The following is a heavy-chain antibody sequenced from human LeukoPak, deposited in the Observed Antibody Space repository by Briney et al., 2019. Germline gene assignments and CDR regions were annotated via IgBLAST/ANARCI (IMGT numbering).Heavy chain of an antibody. CDR1: GFTFTTYW. Sequence: GGSLRLSCAASGFTFTTYWMHWVRQAPGKGLEWVSHITASGTAMFYADSVKGRFTISRDNAKNSLYLQMNSLRDEDTAVYYCASSGSYRFDYWGQGTLVTVSS. CDR3: ASSGSYRFDY. J-gene: IGHJ4*02. D-gene: IGHD1-26*01. V-gene: IGHV3-48*02. CDR2: ITASGTAM.